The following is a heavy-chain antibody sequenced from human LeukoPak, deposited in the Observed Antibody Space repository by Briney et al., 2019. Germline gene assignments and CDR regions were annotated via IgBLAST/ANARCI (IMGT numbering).Heavy chain of an antibody. Sequence: SVKVSCKASGFTFTSSAMQWVRQARGHRLVWIGWIVVGSGNTNYAQKFQERVTITRDMSTSTAYMELCSLRSEDTAVYYCAASGNGAAAGNNYYYYGMDVWGQGTTVTVSS. D-gene: IGHD6-13*01. CDR1: GFTFTSSA. V-gene: IGHV1-58*02. J-gene: IGHJ6*02. CDR2: IVVGSGNT. CDR3: AASGNGAAAGNNYYYYGMDV.